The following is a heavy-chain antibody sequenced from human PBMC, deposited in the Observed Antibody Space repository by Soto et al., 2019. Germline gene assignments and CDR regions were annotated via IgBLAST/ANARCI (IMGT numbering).Heavy chain of an antibody. CDR1: GFTFSSYG. D-gene: IGHD2-2*01. CDR3: AKDSGFYCSSTSCYAPDY. J-gene: IGHJ4*02. CDR2: ISYDGSNK. V-gene: IGHV3-30*18. Sequence: GGSLRLSCAASGFTFSSYGMHWVRQAPGKGLEWVAVISYDGSNKYYADSVKGRFTISRDNSKNTLYLQMNSLRAEDTAVYYCAKDSGFYCSSTSCYAPDYWGQGTLVTVSS.